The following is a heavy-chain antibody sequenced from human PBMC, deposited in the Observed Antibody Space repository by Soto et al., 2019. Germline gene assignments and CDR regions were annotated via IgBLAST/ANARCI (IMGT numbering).Heavy chain of an antibody. CDR2: ISAYNGNT. CDR3: ASNLYSSSWYGFGY. J-gene: IGHJ4*02. V-gene: IGHV1-18*04. CDR1: GYTFTSYG. Sequence: ASVKVSCKASGYTFTSYGISWVRQAPGQGLEWMGWISAYNGNTNYAQKLQGRVTMTTDTSTSTAYMELRSLRSDDTAVYYCASNLYSSSWYGFGYWGQGPLVTVSS. D-gene: IGHD6-13*01.